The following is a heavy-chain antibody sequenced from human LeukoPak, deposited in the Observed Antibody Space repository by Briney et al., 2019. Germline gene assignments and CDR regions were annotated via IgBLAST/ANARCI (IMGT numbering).Heavy chain of an antibody. CDR3: ARGFPSSSRWFDP. CDR1: GGSFSGYH. Sequence: SETLSLTCGVYGGSFSGYHWTWIRLRPGKGLEWIGDIDHSGSTHYNPSLKSRVTTSLDTSNNQFSLKLNSVTAADTAVYYCARGFPSSSRWFDPWGQGTLVTVSS. D-gene: IGHD6-6*01. CDR2: IDHSGST. J-gene: IGHJ5*02. V-gene: IGHV4-34*01.